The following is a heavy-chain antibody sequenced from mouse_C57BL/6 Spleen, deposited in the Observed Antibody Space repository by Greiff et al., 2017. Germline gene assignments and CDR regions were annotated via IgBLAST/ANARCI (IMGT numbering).Heavy chain of an antibody. V-gene: IGHV1-64*01. CDR1: GYTFTSYW. D-gene: IGHD1-1*01. CDR3: AIYGSSHWYFDG. CDR2: IHPNSGST. Sequence: QVQLQQPGAELVKPGASVKLSCKASGYTFTSYWMHWVKQRPGQGLEWIGMIHPNSGSTNYNEKFKSKATLTVDKSSSTAYMQLSSLTSEDSAVYYCAIYGSSHWYFDGWGTGTTVTVSS. J-gene: IGHJ1*03.